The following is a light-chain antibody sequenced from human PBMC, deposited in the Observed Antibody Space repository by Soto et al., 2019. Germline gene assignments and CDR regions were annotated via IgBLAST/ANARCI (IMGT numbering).Light chain of an antibody. CDR1: SSDVGGYNF. V-gene: IGLV2-14*03. J-gene: IGLJ1*01. Sequence: QSALTQPASVFGSPGQSITISCTGTSSDVGGYNFVPWYQQHPGKAPKLMIYEVSNRPPGVSNRFSGSKSGNTASLTISGLQPEDEADYYCSSYTTSSTVVFGTGTKVTVL. CDR2: EVS. CDR3: SSYTTSSTVV.